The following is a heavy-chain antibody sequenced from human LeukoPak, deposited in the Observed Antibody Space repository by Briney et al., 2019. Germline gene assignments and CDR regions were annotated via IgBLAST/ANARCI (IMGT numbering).Heavy chain of an antibody. D-gene: IGHD6-13*01. CDR3: ARDLSSTSDNNWFDP. CDR2: ISGSGGST. V-gene: IGHV3-23*01. Sequence: GGSLRLSCAASGFTFSSYAMSWVRQAPGKGLEWVSAISGSGGSTYYADSVKGRFTISRDNSKNTLYLQMNSLRAEDTDVYYCARDLSSTSDNNWFDPWGQGTLVTVSS. J-gene: IGHJ5*02. CDR1: GFTFSSYA.